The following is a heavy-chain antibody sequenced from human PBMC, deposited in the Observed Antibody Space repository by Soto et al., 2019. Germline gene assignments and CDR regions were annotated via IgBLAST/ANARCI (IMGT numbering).Heavy chain of an antibody. D-gene: IGHD5-18*01. CDR2: IKQSGSET. CDR3: ARGYSIDY. Sequence: PGGSLRLSCAASGFTFSSYWMTWVRQAPGKGQEWVGNIKQSGSETYYVDSVKGRFTISRDDAKNSLYLQMNTLRAEDTAVYYCARGYSIDYWGQGTLVTVSS. J-gene: IGHJ4*02. V-gene: IGHV3-7*03. CDR1: GFTFSSYW.